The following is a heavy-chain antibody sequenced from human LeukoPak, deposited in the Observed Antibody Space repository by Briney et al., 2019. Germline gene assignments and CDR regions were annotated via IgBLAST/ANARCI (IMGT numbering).Heavy chain of an antibody. CDR1: GGSISSGGYY. D-gene: IGHD6-13*01. CDR2: IYHSGST. V-gene: IGHV4-30-2*01. J-gene: IGHJ4*02. Sequence: SETLSLTCTVSGGSISSGGYYWSWIRQPPGKGLEWIGYIYHSGSTYYNPSLKSRVTISVDRSKNQFSLKLSSVTAADTAVYYYARGSIAAASEDYWGQGTLVTVSS. CDR3: ARGSIAAASEDY.